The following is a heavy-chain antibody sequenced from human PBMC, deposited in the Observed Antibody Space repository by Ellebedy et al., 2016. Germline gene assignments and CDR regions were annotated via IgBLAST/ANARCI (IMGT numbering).Heavy chain of an antibody. CDR2: IDPSDSYT. D-gene: IGHD1-26*01. Sequence: GESLKISXKGSGYSFTSYWISWVRQMPGKGLEWMGRIDPSDSYTNYSPSFQGHVTISADKSISTAYLQWSSLKASDTAMYYCASRGDYYYYYGMDVWGQGTTVTVSS. CDR3: ASRGDYYYYYGMDV. V-gene: IGHV5-10-1*01. CDR1: GYSFTSYW. J-gene: IGHJ6*02.